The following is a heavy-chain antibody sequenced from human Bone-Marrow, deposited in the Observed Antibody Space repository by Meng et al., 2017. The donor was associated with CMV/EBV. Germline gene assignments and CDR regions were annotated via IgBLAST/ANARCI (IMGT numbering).Heavy chain of an antibody. V-gene: IGHV3-21*04. J-gene: IGHJ4*02. CDR3: AGGGLYYYDCPSY. Sequence: GESLKISCAASGFDFGRYSMSWVRLAPGRGLEWVASISSNSQYIYYRDSLKGRVSVSRDNTRNSLRLQINSLFGVESGRYMCAGGGLYYYDCPSYWGRGTRVTVSS. CDR1: GFDFGRYS. D-gene: IGHD3-16*01. CDR2: ISSNSQYI.